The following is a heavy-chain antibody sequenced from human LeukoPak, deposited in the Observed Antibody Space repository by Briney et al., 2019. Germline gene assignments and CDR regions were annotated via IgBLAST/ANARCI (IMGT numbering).Heavy chain of an antibody. Sequence: GGSLRLSCEASGFSLNSYSVNWVRPAPGKGLEWLSYISTTYDIYYADSVKGRFTISKDNAKNSLYLQMNSLRAEDTAVYYCVRDYNWGFDYWGQGTLVAVSS. V-gene: IGHV3-21*05. CDR3: VRDYNWGFDY. J-gene: IGHJ4*02. D-gene: IGHD1-20*01. CDR2: ISTTYDI. CDR1: GFSLNSYS.